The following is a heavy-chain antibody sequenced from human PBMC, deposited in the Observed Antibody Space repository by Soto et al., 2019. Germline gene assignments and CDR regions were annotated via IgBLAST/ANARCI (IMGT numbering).Heavy chain of an antibody. Sequence: GASVKVSCKASGYTFTSYYMHWMRQAPGQGLEWMGIINPSGGSTSYAQKFQGRVTMTRDTSTSTVYMELSSLRSADTAVYFCTRHPQIWSPWFDPWGQGTLVTVSS. J-gene: IGHJ5*02. CDR3: TRHPQIWSPWFDP. V-gene: IGHV1-46*01. CDR1: GYTFTSYY. CDR2: INPSGGST. D-gene: IGHD5-18*01.